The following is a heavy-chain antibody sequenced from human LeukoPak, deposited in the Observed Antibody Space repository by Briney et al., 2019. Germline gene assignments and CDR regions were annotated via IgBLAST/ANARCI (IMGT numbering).Heavy chain of an antibody. CDR1: GYTFTSYY. V-gene: IGHV1-46*01. D-gene: IGHD3-9*01. J-gene: IGHJ4*02. CDR2: INPSGGST. CDR3: ARTGYDILTGPVPHFDY. Sequence: ASVKVSCKASGYTFTSYYMHWVRQAPGQGLEGMGIINPSGGSTSYAQKFQGRVTMTRDMSTSTVYMELSSLRSEDTAVYYCARTGYDILTGPVPHFDYWGQGTLVTVSS.